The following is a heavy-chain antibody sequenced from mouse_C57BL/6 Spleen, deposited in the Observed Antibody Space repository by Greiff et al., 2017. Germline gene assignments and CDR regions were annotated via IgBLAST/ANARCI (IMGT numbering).Heavy chain of an antibody. D-gene: IGHD1-1*01. J-gene: IGHJ4*01. CDR2: IDPEDGAT. CDR3: ARGSSYGYYAMDY. V-gene: IGHV14-2*01. CDR1: GFNIKDYY. Sequence: VQLQQSGAELVKPGASVKLSCPASGFNIKDYYMPWVKQRTEQGLEWIGRIDPEDGATKYAPNVQGKATITADTSSNTAYLQLSSLSSEDTAVYYGARGSSYGYYAMDYWGQGTSVTVSS.